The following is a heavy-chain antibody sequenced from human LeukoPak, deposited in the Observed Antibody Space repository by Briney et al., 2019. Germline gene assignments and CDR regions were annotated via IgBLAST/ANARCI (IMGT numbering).Heavy chain of an antibody. D-gene: IGHD1-1*01. CDR1: GFAFSDFW. J-gene: IGHJ4*02. CDR3: VRESRPGGAMGLYHNLDY. Sequence: GGSLRLSCAASGFAFSDFWMTWVRQTPGKGLEWVANIKEDGTEKNLVDSVKGRFTISRDNTKNLLFLEMNNLRGDDTAIYYCVRESRPGGAMGLYHNLDYWGQGTLVTVSS. CDR2: IKEDGTEK. V-gene: IGHV3-7*01.